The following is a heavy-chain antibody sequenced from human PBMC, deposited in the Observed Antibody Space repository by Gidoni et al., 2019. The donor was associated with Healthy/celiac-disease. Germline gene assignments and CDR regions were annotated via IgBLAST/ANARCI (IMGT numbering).Heavy chain of an antibody. CDR2: IYYSGST. CDR3: ARGNEQLVVHFDY. CDR1: GGSISSSSYY. Sequence: QLQLQESGPGLVKPSETLSLPCTVSGGSISSSSYYWGWIRQPPGKGLEWIGSIYYSGSTYYNPSLKSRVTISVDTSKNQFSLKLSSVTAADTAVYYCARGNEQLVVHFDYWGQGTLVTVSS. V-gene: IGHV4-39*07. D-gene: IGHD6-13*01. J-gene: IGHJ4*02.